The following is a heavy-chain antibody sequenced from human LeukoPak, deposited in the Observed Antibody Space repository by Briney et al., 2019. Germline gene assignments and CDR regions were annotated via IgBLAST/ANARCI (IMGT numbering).Heavy chain of an antibody. J-gene: IGHJ3*02. CDR2: IYYSGST. Sequence: SETLSLTCTVSGVSISSYYCSWIRQPPGKGLEWIGYIYYSGSTNYNPSLKSRVTISVDTSKNQFSLKLSSVNAADTCVYYCARDRGRWLQFYDAFDIWGQGTMVTVSS. V-gene: IGHV4-59*01. CDR1: GVSISSYY. D-gene: IGHD5-24*01. CDR3: ARDRGRWLQFYDAFDI.